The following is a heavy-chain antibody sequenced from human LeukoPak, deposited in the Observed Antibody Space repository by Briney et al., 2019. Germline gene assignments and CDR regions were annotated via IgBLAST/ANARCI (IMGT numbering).Heavy chain of an antibody. CDR3: ARMESYGDYVDY. D-gene: IGHD4-17*01. Sequence: PGGSLRLSCAASGFTFSSYSMNWVRQAPGKGLEWVSSISSSSYIYYADSVKGRFTISRDNAKNSLYLQMNSLRAEDTAVYYCARMESYGDYVDYWGQGTLVTVSS. V-gene: IGHV3-21*01. J-gene: IGHJ4*02. CDR1: GFTFSSYS. CDR2: ISSSSYI.